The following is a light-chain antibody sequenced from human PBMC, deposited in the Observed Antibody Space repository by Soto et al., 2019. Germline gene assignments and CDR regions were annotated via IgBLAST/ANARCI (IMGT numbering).Light chain of an antibody. Sequence: DIEMTQSPSTLSASVGDRVTITCRASQSISSWLAWYQQKPGKAPKLLSYKASSLESGVPSRFSGSGSGTEFTLTISSLQPDDFATYYCQQYKSYFRTFGQGTKVEIK. J-gene: IGKJ1*01. CDR1: QSISSW. CDR2: KAS. V-gene: IGKV1-5*03. CDR3: QQYKSYFRT.